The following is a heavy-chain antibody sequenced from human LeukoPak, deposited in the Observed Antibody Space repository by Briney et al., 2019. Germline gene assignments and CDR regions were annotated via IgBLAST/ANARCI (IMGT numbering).Heavy chain of an antibody. CDR3: AKDGGSYSDDY. CDR2: INPSDGDR. J-gene: IGHJ4*02. V-gene: IGHV1-46*01. Sequence: ASVKVSCKASGYTFITYKMHWVRQAPGQGLEWVGIINPSDGDRRNAQKFQGRVTMTRDMSTSTVYMELSSLRSEDTAVYYCAKDGGSYSDDYWGQGTLVTVSS. CDR1: GYTFITYK. D-gene: IGHD3-10*01.